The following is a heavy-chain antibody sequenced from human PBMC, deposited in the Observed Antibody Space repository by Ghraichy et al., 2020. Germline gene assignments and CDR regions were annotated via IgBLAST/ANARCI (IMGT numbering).Heavy chain of an antibody. D-gene: IGHD6-19*01. CDR1: GFTFSSYA. CDR3: VKYSTGWYRGHLDY. Sequence: GSLRLSCSASGFTFSSYAMDWVRQAPGKGLEYVSAINNNGGSTYYADSVKGRFTISRDNSKNTLYLQMSSLRAEDTAVYYCVKYSTGWYRGHLDYWGQGTLVTVSS. V-gene: IGHV3-64D*06. J-gene: IGHJ4*02. CDR2: INNNGGST.